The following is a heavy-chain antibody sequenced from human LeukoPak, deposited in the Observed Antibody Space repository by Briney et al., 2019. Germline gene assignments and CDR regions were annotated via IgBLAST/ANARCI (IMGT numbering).Heavy chain of an antibody. CDR2: IRYDGGTT. CDR1: GFTFTTYG. Sequence: GGSLRLSCAASGFTFTTYGMHWVRQAPGKGLEWVAYIRYDGGTTFYGDSVKGRFTISRGNSKNTLYLQLNSLRPEDTAVYYCARTAAIERVDYWGQGTLVTVSS. CDR3: ARTAAIERVDY. V-gene: IGHV3-30*02. D-gene: IGHD5-24*01. J-gene: IGHJ4*02.